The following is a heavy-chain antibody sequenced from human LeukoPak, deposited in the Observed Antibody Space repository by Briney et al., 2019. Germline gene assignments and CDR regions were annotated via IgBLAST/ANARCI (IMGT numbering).Heavy chain of an antibody. Sequence: GGSLRLSCAASGFTLSSYAMSWVRQAPGKGLEWLLSISSDARNTYTADSVRGRFIISRDNSKSTVYLQMNSLRAEDTAVYYCAKDREPPLYWGQGTLVTVSS. J-gene: IGHJ4*02. CDR1: GFTLSSYA. CDR3: AKDREPPLY. V-gene: IGHV3-23*01. CDR2: ISSDARNT.